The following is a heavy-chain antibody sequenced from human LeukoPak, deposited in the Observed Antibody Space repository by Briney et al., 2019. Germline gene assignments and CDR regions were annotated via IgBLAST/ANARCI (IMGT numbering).Heavy chain of an antibody. Sequence: SQTLSLTCAISGDSVFSNSAAWNWIRQSPSRGLEWLGRTYYRSKWYNDYAVSVKSRITINPDTSKNQFSLQLNSVTPEDTAVYYCARALPSFYSSGWNWILDYWGQGTLVTVSS. J-gene: IGHJ4*02. CDR2: TYYRSKWYN. CDR1: GDSVFSNSAA. V-gene: IGHV6-1*01. D-gene: IGHD6-19*01. CDR3: ARALPSFYSSGWNWILDY.